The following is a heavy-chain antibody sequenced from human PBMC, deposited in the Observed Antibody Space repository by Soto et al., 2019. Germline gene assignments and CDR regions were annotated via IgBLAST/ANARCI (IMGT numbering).Heavy chain of an antibody. CDR1: GFTFSNYW. J-gene: IGHJ4*02. CDR3: ARAGIAPGAPND. CDR2: LNGDGSSI. V-gene: IGHV3-74*01. D-gene: IGHD6-13*01. Sequence: EVQLVESGGGLVQPGGSLRLSCVASGFTFSNYWMFWVRQAPGKGLVWVSHLNGDGSSIRYADSVRGRFTISRDNAKNTVYLQMNSLRAEDTAMYYCARAGIAPGAPNDWGQGTLVTVSS.